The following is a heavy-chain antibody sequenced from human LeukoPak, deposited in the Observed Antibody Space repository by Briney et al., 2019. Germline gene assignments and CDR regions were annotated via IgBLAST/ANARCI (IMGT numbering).Heavy chain of an antibody. CDR2: IYYSGST. D-gene: IGHD3-22*01. V-gene: IGHV4-59*08. CDR1: GGSISSYY. Sequence: SETLSLTCTVSGGSISSYYWSWIRQPPGKGLEWIGYIYYSGSTNYNPSLKSRVTISVDTSKNQFSLKLSSVTAADTAVYYCARYDSSAYSPDAFDIWGQGTMVTVSS. J-gene: IGHJ3*02. CDR3: ARYDSSAYSPDAFDI.